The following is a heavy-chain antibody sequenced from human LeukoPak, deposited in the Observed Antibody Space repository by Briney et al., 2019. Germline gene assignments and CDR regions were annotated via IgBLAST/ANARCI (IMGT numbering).Heavy chain of an antibody. V-gene: IGHV1-46*01. J-gene: IGHJ5*02. D-gene: IGHD6-13*01. CDR2: INPSGGST. CDR1: GYTFTSYY. Sequence: ASVKVSCKASGYTFTSYYMHWVRQAPGQGLEWMGIINPSGGSTNYAQKFQGRVTMSVDTSKNQFSLKLSSVTAADTAVYYFAREVSSSWYREGNWFDPWGQGTLVTVSS. CDR3: AREVSSSWYREGNWFDP.